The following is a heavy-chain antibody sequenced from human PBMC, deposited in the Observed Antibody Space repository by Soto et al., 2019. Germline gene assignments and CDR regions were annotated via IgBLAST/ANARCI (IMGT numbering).Heavy chain of an antibody. V-gene: IGHV3-23*01. Sequence: GGSLRLSCAASGFTFSSYAMSWVRQAPGKGLEWVTGISGRGGSTYYADSVKGRFTISRDNSKNTLYLQMNSLRAEDTAVYYCAKDHEPDYSNYEYYYYHGMDVWGQGTTVTVSS. J-gene: IGHJ6*02. CDR1: GFTFSSYA. D-gene: IGHD4-4*01. CDR3: AKDHEPDYSNYEYYYYHGMDV. CDR2: ISGRGGST.